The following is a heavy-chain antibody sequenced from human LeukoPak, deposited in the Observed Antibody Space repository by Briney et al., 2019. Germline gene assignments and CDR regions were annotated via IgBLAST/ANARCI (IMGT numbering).Heavy chain of an antibody. D-gene: IGHD2-15*01. V-gene: IGHV4-39*07. CDR3: ARLGYCSGGSCYYYYYMDV. CDR1: DGSISSSSYY. J-gene: IGHJ6*03. Sequence: SETLSLTCTVSDGSISSSSYYWGWIRQPPGKGLAWIGSIYYGSVFYSVSTYYNPSLKSRVTMSGDTSKNQFSLKLSSVTAADTAAYYCARLGYCSGGSCYYYYYMDVWGKGTTVTVSS. CDR2: IYYGSVFYSVST.